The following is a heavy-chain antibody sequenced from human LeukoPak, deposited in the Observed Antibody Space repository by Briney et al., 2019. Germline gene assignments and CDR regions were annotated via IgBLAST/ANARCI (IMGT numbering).Heavy chain of an antibody. J-gene: IGHJ6*03. V-gene: IGHV3-30*02. D-gene: IGHD2-15*01. CDR1: GFTFSDYG. CDR2: IRNDGSYE. Sequence: PGGSLRLSCAASGFTFSDYGMHWVRQAPGKGLEWVAFIRNDGSYEYYPDSVKGRFTISRDNSRNALFLQMNSLRAEDTAVDYCAKGVEDSGIYYYYYMDVWGKGTTVTVSS. CDR3: AKGVEDSGIYYYYYMDV.